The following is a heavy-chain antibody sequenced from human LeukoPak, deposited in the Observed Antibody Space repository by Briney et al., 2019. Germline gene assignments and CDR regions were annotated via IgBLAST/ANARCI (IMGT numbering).Heavy chain of an antibody. CDR3: AGGSGWVFDY. CDR1: GFTFSTFW. CDR2: IKQDGNQK. D-gene: IGHD6-19*01. Sequence: GGSLRLSCAASGFTFSTFWMSWVRQAPGKGLEWVANIKQDGNQKYYVDSVKGRFTISRDNAKNSLYLQMNSLRAEDTAVHFCAGGSGWVFDYWGQGTLVTVSS. J-gene: IGHJ4*02. V-gene: IGHV3-7*01.